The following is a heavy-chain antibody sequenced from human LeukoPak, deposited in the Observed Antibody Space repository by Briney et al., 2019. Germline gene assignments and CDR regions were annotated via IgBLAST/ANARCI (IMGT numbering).Heavy chain of an antibody. D-gene: IGHD3-3*01. Sequence: ASVKVSCKAPGYTFTSYDINWVRQATGQGLEWMGWMNPNSGNTGYAQKFQGRVTMTRNTSISTAYMELSSLRSEDTAVYYCARAVRTTAYYDFWSGYYSGDAFDIWGQGTMVTVSS. V-gene: IGHV1-8*01. J-gene: IGHJ3*02. CDR2: MNPNSGNT. CDR3: ARAVRTTAYYDFWSGYYSGDAFDI. CDR1: GYTFTSYD.